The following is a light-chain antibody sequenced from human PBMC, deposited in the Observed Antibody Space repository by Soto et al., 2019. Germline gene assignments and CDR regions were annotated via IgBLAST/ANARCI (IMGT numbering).Light chain of an antibody. CDR3: QQYHTYSWT. V-gene: IGKV1-5*03. CDR2: KAS. J-gene: IGKJ1*01. Sequence: GDRVTITCRASENIGVWLAWYQQKPGKAPKLLIYKASSLQSGVPSRFSGGGSGTEFTLTISSLQPDDFATYYCQQYHTYSWTFGQGPKVDIX. CDR1: ENIGVW.